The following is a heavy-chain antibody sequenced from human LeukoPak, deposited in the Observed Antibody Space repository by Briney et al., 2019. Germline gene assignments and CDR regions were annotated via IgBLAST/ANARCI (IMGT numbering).Heavy chain of an antibody. CDR2: ISPVSGDT. CDR1: GYPFTGYH. J-gene: IGHJ5*02. V-gene: IGHV1-2*02. Sequence: ASVKVSCKASGYPFTGYHVQWVRQAPGQGLEWIGRISPVSGDTIYAQRFLGRLTFNRDTPIPTAYMELSRLTSDDTAVYYCAALGSRIKGKIHPWGKGTPVTVSS. CDR3: AALGSRIKGKIHP. D-gene: IGHD7-27*01.